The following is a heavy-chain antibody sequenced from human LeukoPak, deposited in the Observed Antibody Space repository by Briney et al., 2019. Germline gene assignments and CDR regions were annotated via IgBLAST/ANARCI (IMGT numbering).Heavy chain of an antibody. D-gene: IGHD3-3*01. Sequence: GGSLRLSCAASGFTVSSNYMSWVRQAPGKGLERVSAISGSGGSTYYADSVKGRFTISRDNSKNTLYLQMNSLRAEDTAVYYCAKDRGSYDFWSGYIFDYWGQGTLVTVSS. V-gene: IGHV3-23*01. J-gene: IGHJ4*02. CDR2: ISGSGGST. CDR1: GFTVSSNY. CDR3: AKDRGSYDFWSGYIFDY.